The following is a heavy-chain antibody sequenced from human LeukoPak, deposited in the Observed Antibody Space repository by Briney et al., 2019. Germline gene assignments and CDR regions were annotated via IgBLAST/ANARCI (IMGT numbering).Heavy chain of an antibody. V-gene: IGHV3-30*18. D-gene: IGHD3-10*01. CDR1: GFTFSNSA. J-gene: IGHJ4*02. CDR2: ISYDGNNK. Sequence: GRSLRLSCAASGFTFSNSAMNWVRQAPGKGLEWVAVISYDGNNKYYSDSVKGRFTISRDNSKNTLYLQTNSLRAEDTAVYYCAKDMYYRGSGSYFNVDYWGQGTLVTVSS. CDR3: AKDMYYRGSGSYFNVDY.